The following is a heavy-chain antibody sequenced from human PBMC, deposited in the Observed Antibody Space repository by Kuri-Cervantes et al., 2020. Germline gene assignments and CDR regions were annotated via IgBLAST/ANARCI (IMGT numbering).Heavy chain of an antibody. CDR3: ARVGGWYEIDY. Sequence: GESLKISCAASGFTSSSYWMSWVRQAPGKGLEWVANIKQDGSEKYYVDSVKGRFTISRDNAKNSLYLQMNSLRAEDTAVYYCARVGGWYEIDYWGQGTLVTVSS. D-gene: IGHD6-19*01. CDR1: GFTSSSYW. J-gene: IGHJ4*02. CDR2: IKQDGSEK. V-gene: IGHV3-7*01.